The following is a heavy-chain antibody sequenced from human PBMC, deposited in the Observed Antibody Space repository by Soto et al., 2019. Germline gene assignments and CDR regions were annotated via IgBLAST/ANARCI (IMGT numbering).Heavy chain of an antibody. CDR1: GYTFTGYY. V-gene: IGHV1-2*02. CDR2: INPNSGGT. CDR3: ARVISSRYYYYGMDV. J-gene: IGHJ6*02. D-gene: IGHD2-21*01. Sequence: GASVKVSCKASGYTFTGYYMHWVRQAPGQGLEWMGWINPNSGGTNYAQKFQGRVTMTRDTSIGTAYMELSRLRSDDTAVYYCARVISSRYYYYGMDVWGQGTTVTVSS.